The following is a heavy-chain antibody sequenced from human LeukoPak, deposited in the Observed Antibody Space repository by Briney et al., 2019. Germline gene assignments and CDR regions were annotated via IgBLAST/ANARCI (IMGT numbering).Heavy chain of an antibody. Sequence: PGGSLRLSCAASGFSFSTYWMSWVRQAPGKGLEWLANIKQDGTEKNYLNSVKGRFTISRDNAKNSLYLQMNSLRAEDTAVYYCAKVLPIYFSPSSWFDPWGQGTLVTVSS. CDR2: IKQDGTEK. CDR3: AKVLPIYFSPSSWFDP. V-gene: IGHV3-7*03. J-gene: IGHJ5*02. CDR1: GFSFSTYW. D-gene: IGHD3-3*01.